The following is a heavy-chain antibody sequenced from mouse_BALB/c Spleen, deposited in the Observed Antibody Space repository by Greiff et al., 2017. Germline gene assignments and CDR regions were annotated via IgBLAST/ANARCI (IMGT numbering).Heavy chain of an antibody. V-gene: IGHV3-6*02. J-gene: IGHJ1*01. CDR3: ASLHYYGSSYWYFDV. CDR1: GYSITSGYY. CDR2: ISYDGSN. D-gene: IGHD1-1*01. Sequence: EVKLMESGPGLVKPSQSLSLTCSVTGYSITSGYYWNWIRQFPGNKLEWMGYISYDGSNNYNPSLKNRISITRDTSKNQFFLKLNSVTTEDTATYYCASLHYYGSSYWYFDVWGAGTTVTVSS.